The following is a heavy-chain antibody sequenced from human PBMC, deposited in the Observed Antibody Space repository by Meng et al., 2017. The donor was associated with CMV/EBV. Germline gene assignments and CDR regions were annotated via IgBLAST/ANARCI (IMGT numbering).Heavy chain of an antibody. CDR2: ISSSGSTI. CDR1: GFTFRDYY. CDR3: ARGDFDGYSEFFDP. D-gene: IGHD5-12*01. J-gene: IGHJ5*02. V-gene: IGHV3-11*01. Sequence: SGFTFRDYYMSWIRQAPGKGLEWVSYISSSGSTIYYADSVKGRFTISRDNAKNSLYLQMNSLRAEDTAVHYCARGDFDGYSEFFDPWGQGTLVTVSS.